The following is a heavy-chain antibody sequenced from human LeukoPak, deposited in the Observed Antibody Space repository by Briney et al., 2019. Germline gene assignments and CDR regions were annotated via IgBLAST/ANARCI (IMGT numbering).Heavy chain of an antibody. V-gene: IGHV1-2*02. D-gene: IGHD4-23*01. CDR3: ARDSGENYGGSLDFDY. Sequence: ASVKVSCKASGYTFTGYYMHWVRQAPGQGLEWMGWINPNSGGTNYAQKFQGRVTMTRDTSISTAYMELSRLRSDDTAVYYCARDSGENYGGSLDFDYWGQGTLVTVSS. CDR2: INPNSGGT. CDR1: GYTFTGYY. J-gene: IGHJ4*02.